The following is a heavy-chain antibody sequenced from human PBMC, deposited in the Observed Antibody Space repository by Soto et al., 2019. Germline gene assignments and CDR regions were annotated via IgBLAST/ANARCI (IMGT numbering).Heavy chain of an antibody. CDR1: GGSISSGDYY. D-gene: IGHD3-22*01. CDR2: IYYSGST. CDR3: ARDPPTVGGGYYDSSGHDAFDI. J-gene: IGHJ3*02. V-gene: IGHV4-30-4*01. Sequence: QVQLQESGPGLVKPSQTLSLTCTVSGGSISSGDYYWSWIRQPPGKGLEWIGYIYYSGSTYYNPSLKSRVTISVDTSKNQFSLKLSSVTAADTAVYYCARDPPTVGGGYYDSSGHDAFDIWGQGTMVTVSS.